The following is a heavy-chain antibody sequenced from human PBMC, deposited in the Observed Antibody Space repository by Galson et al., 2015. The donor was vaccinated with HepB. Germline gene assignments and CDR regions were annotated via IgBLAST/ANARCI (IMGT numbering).Heavy chain of an antibody. Sequence: SLRLSCAASGFTFSSYSMNWVRQAPGKGLEWVSSISSSSSYIYYADSVKGRFTISRDNAKNSLYLQMNSLRAEDTAVYYCAREGALWFGELFLWGYDYWGQGTLVTVSS. CDR2: ISSSSSYI. CDR1: GFTFSSYS. CDR3: AREGALWFGELFLWGYDY. V-gene: IGHV3-21*01. J-gene: IGHJ4*02. D-gene: IGHD3-10*01.